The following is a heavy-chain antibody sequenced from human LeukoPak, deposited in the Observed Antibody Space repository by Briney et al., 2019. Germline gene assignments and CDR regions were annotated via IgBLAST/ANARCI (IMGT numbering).Heavy chain of an antibody. CDR1: GGSISSYY. Sequence: SETLSLTCTVSGGSISSYYWGWIRQPPGKGLEWIGSIYYSGSTYYNPSLKSRVTISVDTSKNQFSLKLSSVTAADTAVYYCARVPAANLDFDYWGQGTLVTVSS. J-gene: IGHJ4*02. V-gene: IGHV4-39*01. D-gene: IGHD2-2*01. CDR3: ARVPAANLDFDY. CDR2: IYYSGST.